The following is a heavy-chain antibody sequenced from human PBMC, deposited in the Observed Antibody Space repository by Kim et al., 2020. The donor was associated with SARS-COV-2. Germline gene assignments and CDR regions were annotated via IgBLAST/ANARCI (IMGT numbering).Heavy chain of an antibody. J-gene: IGHJ6*03. Sequence: GGSLRLSCMPSGFTFSSYAMNWVRQAPGKGLEWVSGISGSGYATYYADSVKGRFTISRDNSKNTLYLQMNSLRAEDTAVYYCAKGNSGWPYYYYYMDVWG. V-gene: IGHV3-23*01. D-gene: IGHD6-19*01. CDR3: AKGNSGWPYYYYYMDV. CDR2: ISGSGYAT. CDR1: GFTFSSYA.